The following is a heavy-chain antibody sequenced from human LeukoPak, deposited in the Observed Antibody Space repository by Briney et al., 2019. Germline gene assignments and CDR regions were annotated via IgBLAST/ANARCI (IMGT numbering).Heavy chain of an antibody. CDR3: AKDADIVATRFDY. CDR1: GFTFDDYA. Sequence: GRSLRLSCAASGFTFDDYAMHWVRQAPGKGLEWVSGISWNSGSIGYADSVKGRFTISRDNAKNSLYLQMNSLRAEDTALYYCAKDADIVATRFDYWGQGTLVTVSS. V-gene: IGHV3-9*01. CDR2: ISWNSGSI. J-gene: IGHJ4*02. D-gene: IGHD5-12*01.